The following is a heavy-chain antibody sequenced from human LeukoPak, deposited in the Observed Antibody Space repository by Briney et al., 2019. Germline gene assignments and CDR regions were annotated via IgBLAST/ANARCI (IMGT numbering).Heavy chain of an antibody. CDR2: IIPIFGTA. CDR1: GGTFSSYA. D-gene: IGHD2-21*02. V-gene: IGHV1-69*13. Sequence: ASVKVSCKASGGTFSSYAISWVRQAPGQGLEWMGGIIPIFGTANYAQKFQGRVTITADESTSTAYMELSSLRSEDTAVYSCASSAAYCGGDCHRGYFDYWGQGTLVTVSS. J-gene: IGHJ4*02. CDR3: ASSAAYCGGDCHRGYFDY.